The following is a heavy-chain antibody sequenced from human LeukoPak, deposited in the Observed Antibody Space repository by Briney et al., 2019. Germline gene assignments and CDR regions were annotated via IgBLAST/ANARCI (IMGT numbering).Heavy chain of an antibody. D-gene: IGHD5-12*01. Sequence: QPGGSVTLSCSASGFTFSNFAVHWARHAAGKGLEYVSDISSNGGSTYYADSVKGRFTIYRDNSKDTLYLRMTSLRPEDTAVYYCVKVDVRYDFDYWGQGTLVTVSS. CDR1: GFTFSNFA. J-gene: IGHJ4*02. CDR2: ISSNGGST. V-gene: IGHV3-64D*09. CDR3: VKVDVRYDFDY.